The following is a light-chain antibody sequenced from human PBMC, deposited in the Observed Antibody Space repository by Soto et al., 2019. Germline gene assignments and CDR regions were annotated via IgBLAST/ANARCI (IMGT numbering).Light chain of an antibody. CDR3: SSYTDSSNYV. V-gene: IGLV2-14*01. CDR2: EVS. CDR1: SSDVGGYNY. Sequence: QSVLTRPASVSWSPGQSITIACTGTSSDVGGYNYVSWYQQHPGKAPKLMIYEVSNRPSGVSNRFSGSKSGNTASLTISGLQAEDEADYYCSSYTDSSNYVFGTGTKVTVL. J-gene: IGLJ1*01.